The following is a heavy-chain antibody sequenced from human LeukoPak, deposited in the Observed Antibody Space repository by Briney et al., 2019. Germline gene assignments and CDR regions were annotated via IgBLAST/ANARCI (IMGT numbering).Heavy chain of an antibody. CDR3: VRDYDTSGPQKNFFDF. CDR1: GGTFSSYA. J-gene: IGHJ4*02. D-gene: IGHD3-22*01. V-gene: IGHV1-69*06. CDR2: IIPIFDTT. Sequence: EASVKVSCKASGGTFSSYAISWVRQAPGQGLERMGRIIPIFDTTNYAQKFQGRVTISADKSTSTAYMELSSLGSGDTAVYYCVRDYDTSGPQKNFFDFWGQGTLVTVSS.